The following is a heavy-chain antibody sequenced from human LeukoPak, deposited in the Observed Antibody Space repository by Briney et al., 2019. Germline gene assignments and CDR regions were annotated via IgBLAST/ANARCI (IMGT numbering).Heavy chain of an antibody. V-gene: IGHV4-59*12. J-gene: IGHJ6*03. D-gene: IGHD1-26*01. CDR1: GDSITSYY. CDR3: ARAGWELLNYYYYYYMDV. Sequence: SETLSLTCTVSGDSITSYYWSWIRQPPGKGLEWIGYIYYSGSTNYNPSLKSRVTISVDTSKNQFSLKLSSVTAADTAVYYCARAGWELLNYYYYYYMDVWGKGTTVTVSS. CDR2: IYYSGST.